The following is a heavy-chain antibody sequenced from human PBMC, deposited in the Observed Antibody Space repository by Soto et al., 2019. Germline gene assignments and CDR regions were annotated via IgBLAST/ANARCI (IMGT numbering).Heavy chain of an antibody. D-gene: IGHD5-18*01. CDR3: ATSVNSAMAFYY. J-gene: IGHJ4*02. Sequence: QVKLMQSGAEVKKPGASVRVSCKASGYTFTHSYIHWVRQAPGQGLEWMGIINPNGGITTYAQKFRAGCTMTRDTSTSTVYLELSSLRSEDSAVYYCATSVNSAMAFYYWGPGTRVAVSS. V-gene: IGHV1-46*01. CDR1: GYTFTHSY. CDR2: INPNGGIT.